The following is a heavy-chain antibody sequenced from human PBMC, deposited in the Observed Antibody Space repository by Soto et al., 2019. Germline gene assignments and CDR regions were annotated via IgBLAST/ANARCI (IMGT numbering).Heavy chain of an antibody. D-gene: IGHD2-21*02. CDR3: ARGGHVVVVTAAVDF. V-gene: IGHV1-46*01. CDR2: VNPSGGHT. CDR1: GDTFTDYY. J-gene: IGHJ4*02. Sequence: QVQLVQSGAEVKKPGASVKVSCKASGDTFTDYYIHWVRQAPGQGLEWMGTVNPSGGHTTYAQHFLGRMTMTRDMSTSTLYMELTSLTSEDTAVYYCARGGHVVVVTAAVDFWGEGTLVTVSS.